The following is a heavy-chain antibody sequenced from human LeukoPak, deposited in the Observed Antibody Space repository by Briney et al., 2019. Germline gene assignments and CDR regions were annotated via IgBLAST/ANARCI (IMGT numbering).Heavy chain of an antibody. CDR1: GGSINIGTFY. D-gene: IGHD3-10*01. CDR2: IYTTGST. CDR3: ARAIPITMVRGVLGGYYFDY. Sequence: SETLSLTCTVSGGSINIGTFYWSWIRQPAGKGLEWIGRIYTTGSTNYNPSLKSRLTISVDTSKNQFSLRLSSVTATDTAVYYCARAIPITMVRGVLGGYYFDYWGQGTLVTVSS. J-gene: IGHJ4*02. V-gene: IGHV4-61*02.